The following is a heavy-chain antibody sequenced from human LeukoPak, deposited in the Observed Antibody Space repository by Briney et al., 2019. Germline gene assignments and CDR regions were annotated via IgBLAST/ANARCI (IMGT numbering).Heavy chain of an antibody. CDR2: INHSGST. V-gene: IGHV4-34*01. Sequence: SETLSLTCAVYGGSFSGYYWSWIRQPPGKGLEWIGEINHSGSTNYNPSLKSRVTISVDTSKNQFSLKLSSVTAADTAVYYCARAAAPRGRDYWGQGTLITVSS. J-gene: IGHJ4*02. CDR1: GGSFSGYY. D-gene: IGHD3-10*01. CDR3: ARAAAPRGRDY.